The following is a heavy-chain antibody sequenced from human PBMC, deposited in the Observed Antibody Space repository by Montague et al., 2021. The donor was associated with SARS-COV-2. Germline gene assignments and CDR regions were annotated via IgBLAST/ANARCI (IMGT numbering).Heavy chain of an antibody. V-gene: IGHV3-23*01. CDR1: GFTFRSYG. CDR3: AKGYYYDTSGYLHPFDY. D-gene: IGHD3-22*01. J-gene: IGHJ4*02. CDR2: ITGSGGST. Sequence: SLRFSCAASGFTFRSYGMSWVRQAPGKGLEWVSGITGSGGSTYYADSVKGRFTISRDNSKNTLYLQMNSLRAEDTAAYYCAKGYYYDTSGYLHPFDYWGQGTLVTVSS.